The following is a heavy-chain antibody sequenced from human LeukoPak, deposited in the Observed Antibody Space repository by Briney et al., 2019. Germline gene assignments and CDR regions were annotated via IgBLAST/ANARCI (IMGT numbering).Heavy chain of an antibody. D-gene: IGHD2-15*01. CDR1: GGSISNNNYY. Sequence: MSSETLSLTCTVSGGSISNNNYYWGWIRQPPGKGLEWIGSIYYSGSTYYNPSLKSRVTISVDTSKNQFSLKLSSVTAADTAVYYCARRGVGVVVAATYFDYWGQGTLVTVSS. CDR3: ARRGVGVVVAATYFDY. V-gene: IGHV4-39*01. CDR2: IYYSGST. J-gene: IGHJ4*02.